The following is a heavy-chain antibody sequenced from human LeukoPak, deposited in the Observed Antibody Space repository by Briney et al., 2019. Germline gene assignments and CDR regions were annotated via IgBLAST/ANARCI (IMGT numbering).Heavy chain of an antibody. D-gene: IGHD3-10*01. Sequence: GRSLSLSCAVSGFAFEEYAMHWVRQTPGKGLERLSSISWNSGDIDYADSVKGRFTISRDNAKNSLFLQMNSLRGEDTAFYFCARARSYGSGTFMGVWGQGTTVTVSS. CDR3: ARARSYGSGTFMGV. CDR2: ISWNSGDI. CDR1: GFAFEEYA. J-gene: IGHJ6*02. V-gene: IGHV3-9*01.